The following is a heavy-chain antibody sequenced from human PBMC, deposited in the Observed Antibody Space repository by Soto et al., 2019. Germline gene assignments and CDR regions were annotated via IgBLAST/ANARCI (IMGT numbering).Heavy chain of an antibody. V-gene: IGHV4-39*01. J-gene: IGHJ4*02. Sequence: SETLSLTCTVSGGSISSSSFYWGWIRQPPGKGLEWIGHIFHTGATYYNPTLKSRLRMSVDTSKNQSSLNLSSVTATDTAVYYCARRRIVQTNNFDDWGQGTLVTVSS. D-gene: IGHD1-26*01. CDR1: GGSISSSSFY. CDR3: ARRRIVQTNNFDD. CDR2: IFHTGAT.